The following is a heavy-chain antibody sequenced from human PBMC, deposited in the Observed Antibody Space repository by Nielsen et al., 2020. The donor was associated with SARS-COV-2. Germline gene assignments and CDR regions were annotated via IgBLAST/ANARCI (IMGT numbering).Heavy chain of an antibody. CDR3: ARLGGSYYGDY. D-gene: IGHD1-26*01. V-gene: IGHV5-51*01. CDR2: IYPGDSDT. CDR1: GYSFISYW. Sequence: GGSLRLSCKGSGYSFISYWIGWVRQMPGKGLEWMGIIYPGDSDTRYSPSFEGQVTISADKSISTAYLQWSSLKASDTAMYYCARLGGSYYGDYWGQGTLVTVSS. J-gene: IGHJ4*02.